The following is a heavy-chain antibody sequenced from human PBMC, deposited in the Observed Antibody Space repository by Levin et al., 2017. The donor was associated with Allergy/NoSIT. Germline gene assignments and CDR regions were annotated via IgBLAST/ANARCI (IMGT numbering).Heavy chain of an antibody. CDR1: GFIFSGYA. Sequence: QAGGSLRLSCAASGFIFSGYALHWVRQAPGKGLEWVAVISYDGRNKYYADSVKGRLTISRDNSKNTLYLQMSPLRPEDTAVYYCARVRPYCSGGRCDSGSFDNWGQGTLVTVSS. CDR2: ISYDGRNK. V-gene: IGHV3-30*04. CDR3: ARVRPYCSGGRCDSGSFDN. D-gene: IGHD2-15*01. J-gene: IGHJ4*02.